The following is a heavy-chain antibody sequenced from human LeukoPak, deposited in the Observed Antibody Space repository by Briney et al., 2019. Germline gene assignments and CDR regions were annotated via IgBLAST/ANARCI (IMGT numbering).Heavy chain of an antibody. J-gene: IGHJ3*02. V-gene: IGHV4-34*01. CDR2: INHSGST. Sequence: NTSETLSLTCAVYGGSFSGYYWSWIRQPPGKGLEWIGEINHSGSTNYNPSLKSRVTISVDTPKNQLSLKLSSVTAADTAVYYCARRGGYGDYDHSAFDIWGQGTMVTVSS. D-gene: IGHD4-17*01. CDR1: GGSFSGYY. CDR3: ARRGGYGDYDHSAFDI.